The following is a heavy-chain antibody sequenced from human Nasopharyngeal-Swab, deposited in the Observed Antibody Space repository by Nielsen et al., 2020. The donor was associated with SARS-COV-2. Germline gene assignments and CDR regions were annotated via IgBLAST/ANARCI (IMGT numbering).Heavy chain of an antibody. J-gene: IGHJ5*02. Sequence: SQTLSLTCAVYGGSFSGYYWGWIRQPPGKGLEWIGEITYSGSTNYNPSLKSRVTISVDTSKNQFSLKLSSVTAADTAVYYCAGGRIWFDPWGQGTLVTVSS. CDR2: ITYSGST. D-gene: IGHD2/OR15-2a*01. CDR1: GGSFSGYY. V-gene: IGHV4-34*01. CDR3: AGGRIWFDP.